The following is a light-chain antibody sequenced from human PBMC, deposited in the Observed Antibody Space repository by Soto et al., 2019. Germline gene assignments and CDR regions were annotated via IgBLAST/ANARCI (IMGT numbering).Light chain of an antibody. CDR1: QSVNSNY. Sequence: EIVLTQSPGTLSLSPGDRATLSCRASQSVNSNYLAWYQRKPGQAPRLLIYGASNRATDIPYRFSASGSGTGFPLTITRLEAEDFAVYYCQQYDSTPPTFGQGTKVEVK. V-gene: IGKV3-20*01. CDR2: GAS. J-gene: IGKJ1*01. CDR3: QQYDSTPPT.